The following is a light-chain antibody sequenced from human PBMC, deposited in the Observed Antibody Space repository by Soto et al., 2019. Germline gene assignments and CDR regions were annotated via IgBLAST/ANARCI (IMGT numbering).Light chain of an antibody. CDR3: QQSYNAPLT. CDR1: QNIFTY. V-gene: IGKV1-39*01. J-gene: IGKJ1*01. CDR2: AAS. Sequence: DIQMTQSPSSLSASVGDRVTISCRASQNIFTYLNWYQQKPGKAPNLLIFAASNLQSGVPSRFSGSGSGTDFTLTISSLQREDFATYHCQQSYNAPLTFGQGTKVEIK.